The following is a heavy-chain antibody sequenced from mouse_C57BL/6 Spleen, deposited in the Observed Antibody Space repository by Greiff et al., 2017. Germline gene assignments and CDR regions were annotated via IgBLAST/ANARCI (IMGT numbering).Heavy chain of an antibody. J-gene: IGHJ2*01. V-gene: IGHV1-54*01. D-gene: IGHD1-1*01. CDR3: ARVGITTLYYCDD. Sequence: QVQLQQSGAELVRPGTSVKVSCKASGYAFTNYLIEWVKQRPGQGLEWIGVINPGSGGTNYNEKFKGKATLTADKSSSTAYMQLRSLTSEDSAVYFCARVGITTLYYCDDWGQGTTLTVSS. CDR1: GYAFTNYL. CDR2: INPGSGGT.